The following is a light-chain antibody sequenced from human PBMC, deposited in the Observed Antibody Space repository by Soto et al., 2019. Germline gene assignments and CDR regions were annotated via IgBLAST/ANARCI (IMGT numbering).Light chain of an antibody. CDR2: AAS. V-gene: IGKV1-39*01. CDR1: QDIGTF. Sequence: DFQMTQSPSSLSASVGDRVTITCRASQDIGTFLNWYQQKPGKPPNLLIYAASNLLSGVSSRFRGSGSGTDFTLTISSLQPEDFATYYYQQSYSTPQITFGPGTKVDMK. J-gene: IGKJ3*01. CDR3: QQSYSTPQIT.